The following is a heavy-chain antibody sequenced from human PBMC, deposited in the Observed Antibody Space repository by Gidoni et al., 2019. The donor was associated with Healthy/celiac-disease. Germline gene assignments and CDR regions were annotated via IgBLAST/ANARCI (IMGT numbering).Heavy chain of an antibody. D-gene: IGHD3-3*01. CDR3: ARCGAVGRYDFSYGMDV. CDR1: GGSFSGYY. V-gene: IGHV4-34*01. Sequence: QVQLQQWGAGLLKPSETLSLTCAVYGGSFSGYYWSWIRQPPGKGLEWIGEINHSGSTNYNPSLKSRVTISVDTSKNQFSLKLSSVTAADTAVYYCARCGAVGRYDFSYGMDVWGQGTTVTVSS. J-gene: IGHJ6*02. CDR2: INHSGST.